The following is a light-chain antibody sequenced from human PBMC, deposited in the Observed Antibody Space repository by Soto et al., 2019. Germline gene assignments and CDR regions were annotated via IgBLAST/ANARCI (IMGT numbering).Light chain of an antibody. CDR2: EVN. Sequence: QSVLTQPPSASGSPGQSVTISCTGTSSDIGAYNYVSWFQQHPGEAPKLIISEVNKRPSGVPNRFSGSKSGNTASLTVSGLQDEDEADYYCTSYRGRDHLIFGGGTKLTVL. CDR1: SSDIGAYNY. CDR3: TSYRGRDHLI. J-gene: IGLJ2*01. V-gene: IGLV2-8*01.